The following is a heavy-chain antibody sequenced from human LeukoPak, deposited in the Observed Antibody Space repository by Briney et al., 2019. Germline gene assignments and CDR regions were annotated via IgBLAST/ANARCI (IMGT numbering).Heavy chain of an antibody. V-gene: IGHV4-39*02. CDR3: AREKALIDHYDFSGYDWEY. J-gene: IGHJ4*02. Sequence: SETLSLTCTVSGGSISSSSYYWGWIRQPPGKGLEWIGSIYYSGSTYYNPSLKSRVTISVDTSKNQFSLKLSSVTAADTAVYYCAREKALIDHYDFSGYDWEYWGPGSLVIVSS. CDR2: IYYSGST. CDR1: GGSISSSSYY. D-gene: IGHD3-22*01.